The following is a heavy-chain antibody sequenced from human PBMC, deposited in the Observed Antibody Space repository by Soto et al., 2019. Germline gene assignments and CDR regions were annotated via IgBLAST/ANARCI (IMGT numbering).Heavy chain of an antibody. Sequence: ASVKVSCKASGYTFTSYAMHWVRHAPGQRLEWMGWINAGNGNTKYSQKFQGRVTITRDTSASTAYMELSSLRSEDTAVYYCARSRGEALYYFDYWGQGTLVTVSS. D-gene: IGHD3-10*01. CDR2: INAGNGNT. CDR1: GYTFTSYA. V-gene: IGHV1-3*01. CDR3: ARSRGEALYYFDY. J-gene: IGHJ4*02.